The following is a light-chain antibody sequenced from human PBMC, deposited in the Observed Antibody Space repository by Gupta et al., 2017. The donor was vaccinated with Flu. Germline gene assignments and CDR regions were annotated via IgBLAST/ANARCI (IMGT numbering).Light chain of an antibody. V-gene: IGKV3-15*01. CDR2: GAS. CDR3: QQYDNWPQT. Sequence: GERATLSCRASQSVSSYVAWYQQKPGQAPRLLIYGASTRATGIPVRFSGSGCGSEFTLTISSLQSEDFAVYYCQQYDNWPQTFGQGTKVEMK. CDR1: QSVSSY. J-gene: IGKJ1*01.